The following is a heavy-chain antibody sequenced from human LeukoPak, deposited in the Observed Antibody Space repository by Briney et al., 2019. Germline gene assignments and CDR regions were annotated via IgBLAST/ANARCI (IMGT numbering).Heavy chain of an antibody. Sequence: GGSLRLSCAASGFTFSSYAMSWVRQAPGKGLEWVSAISGSGGSTYYADSVEGRFTISRDNSKNTLYLRMNSLRAEDTAVYYCAKDLSRLYYYYGMDVWGQGTTVTVSS. D-gene: IGHD2/OR15-2a*01. CDR2: ISGSGGST. CDR1: GFTFSSYA. J-gene: IGHJ6*02. V-gene: IGHV3-23*01. CDR3: AKDLSRLYYYYGMDV.